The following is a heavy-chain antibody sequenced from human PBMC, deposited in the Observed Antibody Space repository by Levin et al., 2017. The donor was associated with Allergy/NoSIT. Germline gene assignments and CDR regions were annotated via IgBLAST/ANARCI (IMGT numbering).Heavy chain of an antibody. CDR2: ISGSGGST. Sequence: GESLKISCAASGFTFSSYAMSWVRQAPGKGLEWVSAISGSGGSTYYADSVKGRFTISRDNSKNTLYLQMKSLRAEDTAVYFCAKGRYYDSSSYYPLGYDDYGMDVWGQGTTVTVSS. V-gene: IGHV3-23*01. D-gene: IGHD3-22*01. J-gene: IGHJ6*02. CDR1: GFTFSSYA. CDR3: AKGRYYDSSSYYPLGYDDYGMDV.